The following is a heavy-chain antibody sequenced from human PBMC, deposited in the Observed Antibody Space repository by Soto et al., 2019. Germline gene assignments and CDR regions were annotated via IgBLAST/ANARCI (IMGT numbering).Heavy chain of an antibody. Sequence: ASVNVSCKSSGYTFLSFYIHWVRQAPGQGLECMGVINPSGGNTVYAQKFLGRVTMTRDTSTNTVYMELSSLRFEDTAVYYCARLATLNLPYYFDYWGQGTQVTVSS. CDR3: ARLATLNLPYYFDY. CDR2: INPSGGNT. D-gene: IGHD3-16*01. CDR1: GYTFLSFY. V-gene: IGHV1-46*01. J-gene: IGHJ4*02.